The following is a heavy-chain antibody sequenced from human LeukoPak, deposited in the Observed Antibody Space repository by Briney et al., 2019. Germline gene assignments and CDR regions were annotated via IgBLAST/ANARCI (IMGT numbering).Heavy chain of an antibody. D-gene: IGHD6-13*01. Sequence: SETLSLTCAVYGGSFSGYYWSWIRQPPGKGLEWIGYIYYSGSTNYNPSLKSRVTISVDTSKNQFSLKLSSVTAADTAVYYCARVRIAAAGYYFDYWGQGTLVTVSS. CDR2: IYYSGST. V-gene: IGHV4-59*01. CDR3: ARVRIAAAGYYFDY. J-gene: IGHJ4*02. CDR1: GGSFSGYY.